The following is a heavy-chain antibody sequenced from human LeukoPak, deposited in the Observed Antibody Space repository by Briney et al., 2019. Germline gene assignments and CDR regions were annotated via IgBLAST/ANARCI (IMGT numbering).Heavy chain of an antibody. V-gene: IGHV4-39*02. CDR1: GGSISSSSFS. J-gene: IGHJ6*02. Sequence: PSETLSLTCTVSGGSISSSSFSWGWIRQPPGKGLEWIGSIYYSGSTYYNPSLKSRVTISVDTSRNHFSLKLSSVTAADTAVYYCARDRPTSSSGWYGYYYYYYGMDVWGQGTTVTVSS. CDR2: IYYSGST. CDR3: ARDRPTSSSGWYGYYYYYYGMDV. D-gene: IGHD6-19*01.